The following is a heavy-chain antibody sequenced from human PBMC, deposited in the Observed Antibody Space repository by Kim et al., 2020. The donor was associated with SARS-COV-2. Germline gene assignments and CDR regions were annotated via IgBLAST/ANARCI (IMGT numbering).Heavy chain of an antibody. Sequence: GGSLRLSCVASGFTFDTYAMSWVRQAPGKGLQWVSVISGGAVNKFYADSVRGRFTTSRDNSKNTLYLQMNSLRDEDTALYYCAKMVIMDGYNYFYYYAM. J-gene: IGHJ6*01. CDR3: AKMVIMDGYNYFYYYAM. V-gene: IGHV3-23*01. D-gene: IGHD2-21*01. CDR2: ISGGAVNK. CDR1: GFTFDTYA.